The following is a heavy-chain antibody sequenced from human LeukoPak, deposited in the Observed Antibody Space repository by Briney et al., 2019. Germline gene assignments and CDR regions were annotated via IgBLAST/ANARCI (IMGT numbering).Heavy chain of an antibody. CDR1: GFNVSSNY. V-gene: IGHV3-23*01. D-gene: IGHD3-10*01. CDR2: ISGSGGST. J-gene: IGHJ4*02. CDR3: AKVKWWFGDSNAPTGPCDY. Sequence: GGSLRLSCAAPGFNVSSNYMSSVRQTPGKGLEWVSAISGSGGSTYYAYSGKGRFTISRDNSKNTLYLQMNSLRAEDTAVYYCAKVKWWFGDSNAPTGPCDYWGQGTLVTVSS.